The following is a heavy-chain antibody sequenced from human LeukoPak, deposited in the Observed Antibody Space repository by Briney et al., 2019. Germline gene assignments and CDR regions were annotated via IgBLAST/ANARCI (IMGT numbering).Heavy chain of an antibody. Sequence: SETLSLTCTVSGGSISYFYWSWIRQPAGKGLEWIGRIYTSGSTNYNPSLKSRVTISVDTSKNQFSLKLSSVTAADTAVYYCARDPGYSGSYFDAFDIWGQGTMATVSS. J-gene: IGHJ3*02. CDR3: ARDPGYSGSYFDAFDI. CDR1: GGSISYFY. CDR2: IYTSGST. D-gene: IGHD1-26*01. V-gene: IGHV4-4*07.